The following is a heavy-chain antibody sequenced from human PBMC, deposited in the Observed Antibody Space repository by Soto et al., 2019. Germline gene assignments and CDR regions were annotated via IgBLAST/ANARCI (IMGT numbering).Heavy chain of an antibody. CDR2: IDWDDDK. CDR1: GFSLSTSGMR. Sequence: SCPTLVNPTQTLTLTCTFSGFSLSTSGMRVSWIRQPPGKALEWLARIDWDDDKFYSTSLKTRLTISKDTSKNQVVLTMTNMDPVDTATYYCARQITMTGNGLDPWGQGTLVTVPS. J-gene: IGHJ5*02. V-gene: IGHV2-70*04. D-gene: IGHD3-22*01. CDR3: ARQITMTGNGLDP.